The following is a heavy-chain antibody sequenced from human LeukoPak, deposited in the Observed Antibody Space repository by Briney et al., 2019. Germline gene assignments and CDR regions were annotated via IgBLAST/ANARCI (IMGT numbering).Heavy chain of an antibody. Sequence: GGSLRLSCAASGFTFSTYWRTWVRQAPGKGLEWVANIKQDGSEKYYVDSVKGRFTISRDNAKNSLYLQMNSLRAEDTAVYYCARGYGGYLSWGQGTLVTVSS. CDR1: GFTFSTYW. D-gene: IGHD4-23*01. V-gene: IGHV3-7*04. J-gene: IGHJ5*02. CDR3: ARGYGGYLS. CDR2: IKQDGSEK.